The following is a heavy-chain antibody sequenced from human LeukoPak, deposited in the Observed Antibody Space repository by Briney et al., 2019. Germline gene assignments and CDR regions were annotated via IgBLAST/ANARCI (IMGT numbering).Heavy chain of an antibody. CDR3: ARAGGYCGRISCPYYFDY. D-gene: IGHD2-15*01. CDR1: GYTFTSYG. V-gene: IGHV1-8*02. CDR2: MNPNSGNT. Sequence: ASVKVSCKASGYTFTSYGISWVRQAPGQGLEWMGWMNPNSGNTGYAQKFQGRATMTRNTSISTAYMELSSLRSEDTAVYYCARAGGYCGRISCPYYFDYWGQGSLVAVSS. J-gene: IGHJ4*02.